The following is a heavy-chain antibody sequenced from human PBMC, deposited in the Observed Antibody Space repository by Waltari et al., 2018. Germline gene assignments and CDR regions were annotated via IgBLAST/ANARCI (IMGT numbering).Heavy chain of an antibody. J-gene: IGHJ5*02. CDR2: IYHTGST. CDR3: ARASRIMITFGGVIAFDP. D-gene: IGHD3-16*02. V-gene: IGHV4-39*01. Sequence: QLQLQESGPGLVKPSETLSLTCTVSGASISNDSYYWGWIRQPPGKGLEWIGSIYHTGSTYYNPSLKSRVTVSQDTPRNQFSLKLSSVTAADTALYYCARASRIMITFGGVIAFDPWGQGTLVTVYS. CDR1: GASISNDSYY.